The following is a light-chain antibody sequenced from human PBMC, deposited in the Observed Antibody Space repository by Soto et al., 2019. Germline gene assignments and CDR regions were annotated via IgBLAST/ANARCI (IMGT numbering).Light chain of an antibody. Sequence: DIQMTQSPSTLSASVGDRVTITCRASQSISSWLAWYQQKPGKAPKLLIYDASSLESGVPSRFSGSGSGTEFTLTISSLQPDDFATYHCQQSNTYWTLGQGTKVDIK. CDR3: QQSNTYWT. CDR1: QSISSW. CDR2: DAS. J-gene: IGKJ1*01. V-gene: IGKV1-5*01.